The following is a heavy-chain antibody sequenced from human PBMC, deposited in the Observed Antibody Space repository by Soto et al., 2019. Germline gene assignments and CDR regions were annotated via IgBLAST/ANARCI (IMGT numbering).Heavy chain of an antibody. D-gene: IGHD4-17*01. CDR2: IYFSGST. CDR3: ARDRGDYGDFYYFDY. V-gene: IGHV4-59*01. CDR1: GGSMSNYY. J-gene: IGHJ4*02. Sequence: PSETLSLTCTVSGGSMSNYYWSWIRQPPGEGLEWIGYIYFSGSTNYNPSLKSRVTMSVDTSKNQVSLKLSSVTAADTAVYYCARDRGDYGDFYYFDYWGPGTLVTVSS.